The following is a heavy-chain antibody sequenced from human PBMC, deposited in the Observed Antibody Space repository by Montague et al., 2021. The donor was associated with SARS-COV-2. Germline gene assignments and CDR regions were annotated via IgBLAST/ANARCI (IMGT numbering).Heavy chain of an antibody. V-gene: IGHV2-70*01. CDR1: GFSLISDGVG. Sequence: VKPTQTLTLTCTFSGFSLISDGVGVGWIRQPPGKALEWLTLIDWDDDKYYSTSLKTRLTISKHTSKNQVVLTMTNMDPVVTATYYCARSYSTTVVTRAFDYWGQGTLVTVSS. J-gene: IGHJ4*02. CDR2: IDWDDDK. CDR3: ARSYSTTVVTRAFDY. D-gene: IGHD4-23*01.